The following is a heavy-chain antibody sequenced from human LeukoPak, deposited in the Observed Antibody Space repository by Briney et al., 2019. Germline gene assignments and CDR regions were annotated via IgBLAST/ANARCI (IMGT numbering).Heavy chain of an antibody. CDR2: ISHDATE. Sequence: PGGSLRLSCAASGFTFDDYGMSWVRQAPGKGLEFVASISHDATERYRESVKGRFTISRDTSKNTVYLQMNTLRAEDSALYYCTGTGLGYRLGNGLDAWGQGTQVTVSS. V-gene: IGHV3-30*03. J-gene: IGHJ5*02. D-gene: IGHD5-18*01. CDR3: TGTGLGYRLGNGLDA. CDR1: GFTFDDYG.